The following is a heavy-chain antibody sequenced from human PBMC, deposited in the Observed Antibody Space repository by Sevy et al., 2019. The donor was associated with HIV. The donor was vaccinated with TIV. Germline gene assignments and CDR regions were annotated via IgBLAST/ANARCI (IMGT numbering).Heavy chain of an antibody. Sequence: GESLKISCEGSGFSFSSYWIHWVRQMPGKGLEWMATIHPGNSETRYRSSFQGQVTISADKSINTAYLQWSRLSASDTAIYYCFMRSHTDSSGYYYRDGMDVWGQGTTVTVSS. V-gene: IGHV5-51*01. CDR2: IHPGNSET. D-gene: IGHD5-12*01. CDR3: FMRSHTDSSGYYYRDGMDV. J-gene: IGHJ6*02. CDR1: GFSFSSYW.